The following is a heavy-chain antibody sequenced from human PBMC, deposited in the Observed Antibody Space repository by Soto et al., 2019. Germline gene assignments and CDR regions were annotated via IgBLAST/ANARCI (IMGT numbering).Heavy chain of an antibody. CDR1: GGTFSSYA. CDR3: ARESLGYCSGGSCYDRFDY. D-gene: IGHD2-15*01. J-gene: IGHJ4*02. CDR2: IIPIFGTA. Sequence: QVQLVQSGAEVKKPGSSVKVSCKASGGTFSSYAISWVRQAPGQGLEWMGGIIPIFGTANYAQKFQGRVTITADESTSTGYMELSSLRSEDTAVYYCARESLGYCSGGSCYDRFDYWGQGTLVTVSS. V-gene: IGHV1-69*01.